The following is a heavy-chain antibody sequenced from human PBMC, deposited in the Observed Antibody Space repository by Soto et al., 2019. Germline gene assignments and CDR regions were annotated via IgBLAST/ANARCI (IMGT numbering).Heavy chain of an antibody. J-gene: IGHJ3*02. Sequence: SGAEVKKPGSSVKVSCKASGGTFSNYAITWVRQAPGQGPEWMGGIMPVFGTSNYAQKFQGRVTITADKSTNTAYMELSSLRSEDTAVFFCARTRSSGYYPNDAADIWGQGTMVIVSS. D-gene: IGHD3-22*01. CDR2: IMPVFGTS. V-gene: IGHV1-69*06. CDR3: ARTRSSGYYPNDAADI. CDR1: GGTFSNYA.